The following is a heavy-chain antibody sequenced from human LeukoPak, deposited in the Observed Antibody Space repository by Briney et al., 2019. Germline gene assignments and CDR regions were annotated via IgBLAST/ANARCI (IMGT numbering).Heavy chain of an antibody. Sequence: ASVKVSRKASGYTFTGYYMHWVRQAPGQGLEWMGWINPNSGGTNYAQKFQGRVTMTRDTSISTAYMELSRLRSDDTAVYYCARCRSARYNWNLGTLDYWGQGTLVTVSS. CDR1: GYTFTGYY. V-gene: IGHV1-2*02. J-gene: IGHJ4*02. CDR2: INPNSGGT. CDR3: ARCRSARYNWNLGTLDY. D-gene: IGHD1-20*01.